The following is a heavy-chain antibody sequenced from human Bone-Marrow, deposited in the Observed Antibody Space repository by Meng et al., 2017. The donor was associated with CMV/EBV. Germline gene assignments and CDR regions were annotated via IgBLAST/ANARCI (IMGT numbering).Heavy chain of an antibody. J-gene: IGHJ4*02. CDR3: AKDRQGLTGAFDY. V-gene: IGHV3-23*01. Sequence: GGSLRLSCAASGFTFSSYAMSWVRQAPGKGLEWVSAISGSGGSTYYADSVKGRFTISRDNSKNTLYLQMTSLRAEDTAVYYCAKDRQGLTGAFDYCGEGTLVAVSS. CDR2: ISGSGGST. D-gene: IGHD7-27*01. CDR1: GFTFSSYA.